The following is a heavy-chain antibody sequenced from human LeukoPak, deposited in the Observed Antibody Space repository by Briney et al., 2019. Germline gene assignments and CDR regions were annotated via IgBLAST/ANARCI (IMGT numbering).Heavy chain of an antibody. Sequence: GGSLRLSCAASGFTFSSYGMHWVRQAPGKGLEWVAFMRYDGSNKYYADSVKGRFTISRDNSKNTLYVQMNSLRAEDTAVYYCARGRGIADRLEKFDPWGQGTLVTVSS. CDR1: GFTFSSYG. CDR2: MRYDGSNK. V-gene: IGHV3-30*02. CDR3: ARGRGIADRLEKFDP. J-gene: IGHJ5*02. D-gene: IGHD6-6*01.